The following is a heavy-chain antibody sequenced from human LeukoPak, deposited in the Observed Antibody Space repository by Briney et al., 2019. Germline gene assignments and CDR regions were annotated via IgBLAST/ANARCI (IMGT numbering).Heavy chain of an antibody. Sequence: EASVKVSCKASGYTFTGYYMHWVRQAPGQGLEWMGWINPNSGGTNYAQKFQGRVAMTRDTSISTAYMELSRLRSDDTAVYYCARTRYSGYDNIDYWGQGTLVTVSS. CDR3: ARTRYSGYDNIDY. CDR2: INPNSGGT. D-gene: IGHD5-12*01. CDR1: GYTFTGYY. J-gene: IGHJ4*02. V-gene: IGHV1-2*02.